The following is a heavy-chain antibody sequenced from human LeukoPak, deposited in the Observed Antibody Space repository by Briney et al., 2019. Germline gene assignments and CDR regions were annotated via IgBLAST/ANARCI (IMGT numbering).Heavy chain of an antibody. V-gene: IGHV1-2*02. D-gene: IGHD6-19*01. CDR3: ARGRAVAGYYYYMDV. CDR2: INPNSGGT. J-gene: IGHJ6*03. Sequence: ASVKVSCKASGYTFTGYYMHWVRQAPGQGLEWMGWINPNSGGTNYAQKFQGRVTMTRDTSISTAYMELSSLRSEDTAVYYCARGRAVAGYYYYMDVWGKGTTVTVSS. CDR1: GYTFTGYY.